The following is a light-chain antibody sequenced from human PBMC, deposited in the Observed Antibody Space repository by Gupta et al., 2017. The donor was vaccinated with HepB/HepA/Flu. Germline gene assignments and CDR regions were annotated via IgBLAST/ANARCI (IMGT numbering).Light chain of an antibody. CDR3: AAWDDGLNALV. CDR2: SNN. CDR1: SSNIGTNT. Sequence: QSVLTHPPSASATPGQRHPISCSGSSSNIGTNTVNWYHQFPGTAPKPLIHSNNQWPSGVPDRFSGSKSGTSASLAISGLQSEDEGNYYCAAWDDGLNALVFGGGTKLTVL. J-gene: IGLJ3*02. V-gene: IGLV1-44*01.